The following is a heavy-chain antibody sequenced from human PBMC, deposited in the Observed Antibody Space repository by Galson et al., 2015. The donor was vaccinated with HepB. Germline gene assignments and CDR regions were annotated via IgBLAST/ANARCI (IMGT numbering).Heavy chain of an antibody. CDR2: INTNTGNP. Sequence: SVKVSCKVSGYTFTNYAMNWVRQAPGQGLEWMGWINTNTGNPTYAPGFTGRFVFSLDTSVSTAYLQISSLKAEDTAVYYCGRDRGSGSHVFDYWGQGTLVTVSS. J-gene: IGHJ4*02. CDR1: GYTFTNYA. D-gene: IGHD2-15*01. CDR3: GRDRGSGSHVFDY. V-gene: IGHV7-4-1*02.